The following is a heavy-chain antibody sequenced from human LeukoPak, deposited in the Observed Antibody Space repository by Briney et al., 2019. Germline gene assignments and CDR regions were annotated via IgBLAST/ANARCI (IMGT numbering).Heavy chain of an antibody. J-gene: IGHJ4*02. D-gene: IGHD3-22*01. CDR3: ARSQARYYYDSSGYPDY. V-gene: IGHV1-18*01. CDR1: GYTLTSDG. Sequence: ASVKVSCKASGYTLTSDGISWVRQAPGQGLEWMGWISAYNGNTNYAQKLQGRVTMTTDTSTSTAYMELRSLRSDDTAVYYCARSQARYYYDSSGYPDYWGQGTLVTVSS. CDR2: ISAYNGNT.